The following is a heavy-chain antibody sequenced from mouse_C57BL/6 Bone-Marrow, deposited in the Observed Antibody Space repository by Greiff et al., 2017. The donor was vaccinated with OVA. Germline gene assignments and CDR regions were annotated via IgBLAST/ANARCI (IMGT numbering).Heavy chain of an antibody. J-gene: IGHJ2*01. V-gene: IGHV14-4*01. Sequence: EVQLKESGAELVRPGASVKLSCTASGFNIKDDYMHWVKQRPEQGLEWIGWIDPENGDTEYASKFQGKVTITADTSSNTAYLQLSSLTSEDTAVYYCTSYGNFDYWGQGTTLTVSS. CDR2: IDPENGDT. CDR3: TSYGNFDY. CDR1: GFNIKDDY. D-gene: IGHD2-1*01.